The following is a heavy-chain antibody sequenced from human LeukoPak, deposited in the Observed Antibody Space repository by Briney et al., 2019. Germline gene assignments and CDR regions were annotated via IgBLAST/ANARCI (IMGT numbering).Heavy chain of an antibody. Sequence: ASVKVSCKASGYTFTGYYMHWVRQAPGQGLEWMGRINPNSGGTNYAQKFQGRATMTRDTSISTAYMELSRLRSDDTAVYYCASWGTEDYYYGSGGFDYWGQGTLVTVSS. CDR1: GYTFTGYY. CDR3: ASWGTEDYYYGSGGFDY. J-gene: IGHJ4*02. CDR2: INPNSGGT. V-gene: IGHV1-2*06. D-gene: IGHD3-10*01.